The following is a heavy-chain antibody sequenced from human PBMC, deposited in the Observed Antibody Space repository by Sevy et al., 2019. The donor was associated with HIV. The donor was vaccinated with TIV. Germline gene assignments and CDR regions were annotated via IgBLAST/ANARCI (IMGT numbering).Heavy chain of an antibody. J-gene: IGHJ4*02. CDR2: ISYDGTAK. V-gene: IGHV3-30-3*01. CDR3: ARDGGHTSAWTPGNY. CDR1: GFSFSTHA. Sequence: GGSLRPSCAASGFSFSTHAMHWVRHAPGKGLDWVALISYDGTAKYYADSVKGRFTVSRDDSKNTLYLQMNSLRPEDSAVYYCARDGGHTSAWTPGNYWGQGTQVTVSS. D-gene: IGHD6-19*01.